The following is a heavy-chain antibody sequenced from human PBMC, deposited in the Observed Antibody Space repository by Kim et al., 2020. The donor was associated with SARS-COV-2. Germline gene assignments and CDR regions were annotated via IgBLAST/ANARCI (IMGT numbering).Heavy chain of an antibody. J-gene: IGHJ4*02. CDR2: IYPGDSDT. D-gene: IGHD3-9*01. Sequence: GESLKISCKGSGYSFTSYWIGWVRQMPGKGLEWMGIIYPGDSDTRYSPSFQGQVTISADKSISTAYLQWSSLKASDTAMYYCARHMERQPRGVLRYFDWFGFDYWGQGTLVTVSS. V-gene: IGHV5-51*01. CDR3: ARHMERQPRGVLRYFDWFGFDY. CDR1: GYSFTSYW.